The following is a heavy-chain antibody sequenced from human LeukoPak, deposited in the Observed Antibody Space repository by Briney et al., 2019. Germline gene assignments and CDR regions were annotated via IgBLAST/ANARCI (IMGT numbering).Heavy chain of an antibody. CDR3: ARETSRATLRYFDWYMDV. CDR1: GYTFTGYY. CDR2: FNPNSGGT. D-gene: IGHD3-9*01. Sequence: ASVKVSCKASGYTFTGYYMHWGRQAPGQGLEWMGWFNPNSGGTNYAQKFQGRVTMTRDTSISTAYMELSRLRSDDTPVYYCARETSRATLRYFDWYMDVWGQGTTVTVSS. V-gene: IGHV1-2*02. J-gene: IGHJ6*03.